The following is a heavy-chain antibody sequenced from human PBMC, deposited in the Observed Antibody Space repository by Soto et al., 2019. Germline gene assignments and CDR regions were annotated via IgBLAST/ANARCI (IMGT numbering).Heavy chain of an antibody. D-gene: IGHD3-3*01. CDR2: IRSKANSYAT. CDR1: GFTFSGSA. J-gene: IGHJ5*02. Sequence: GGSLRLSCAASGFTFSGSAMHWVRQASGKGLEWVGRIRSKANSYATAYAASVKGRFTISRDDSKNTAYLQMNSLKTEDTAVYYCTRSGTLEWSLEYTNNWFDPWGQGTLVTVSS. V-gene: IGHV3-73*01. CDR3: TRSGTLEWSLEYTNNWFDP.